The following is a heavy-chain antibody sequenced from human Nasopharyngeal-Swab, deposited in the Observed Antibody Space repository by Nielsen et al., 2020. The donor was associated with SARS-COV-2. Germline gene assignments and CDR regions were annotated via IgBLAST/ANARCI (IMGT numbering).Heavy chain of an antibody. J-gene: IGHJ4*02. CDR3: ARRKREEVRGVRYYFDY. CDR2: INHSGST. D-gene: IGHD3-10*01. Sequence: PGKGLEWIGEINHSGSTNYNPSLKSRVTISVDTSKNQFPLKLSSVTAADTAVYYCARRKREEVRGVRYYFDYWGQGTLVTVSS. V-gene: IGHV4-34*01.